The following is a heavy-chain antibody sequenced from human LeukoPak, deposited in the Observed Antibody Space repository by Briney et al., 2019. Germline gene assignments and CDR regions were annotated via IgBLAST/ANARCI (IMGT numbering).Heavy chain of an antibody. V-gene: IGHV1-69*06. J-gene: IGHJ6*03. Sequence: SVKVSCKASGGTFSSYAISWVRQAPGQGLEWMGGIIPIFGTANYAQKFQGRVTITADKSTSTAYMELSSLRSEDTAVYYCARDDMTTVTTDYYYMDVWGKGTTVTVSS. CDR3: ARDDMTTVTTDYYYMDV. CDR2: IIPIFGTA. CDR1: GGTFSSYA. D-gene: IGHD4-17*01.